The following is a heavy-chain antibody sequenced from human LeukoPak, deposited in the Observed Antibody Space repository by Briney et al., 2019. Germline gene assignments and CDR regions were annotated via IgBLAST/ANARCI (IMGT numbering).Heavy chain of an antibody. J-gene: IGHJ4*01. D-gene: IGHD3-22*01. CDR1: GFTLSRYG. V-gene: IGHV3-48*02. Sequence: GGSLRLSCAASGFTLSRYGMNWVRQAPGKGLEWVSYISSIGSINYSEYVKGRFPIFRDDTKKSMFFQKNSLRDGDTAVYYCAREWYYYDSSYHYVLDYWGHGTLVTVSS. CDR3: AREWYYYDSSYHYVLDY. CDR2: ISSIGSI.